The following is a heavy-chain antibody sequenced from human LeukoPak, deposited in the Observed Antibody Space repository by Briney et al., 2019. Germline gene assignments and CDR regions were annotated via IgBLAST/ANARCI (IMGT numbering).Heavy chain of an antibody. J-gene: IGHJ4*02. CDR2: IYTSGST. CDR1: GGSISSYY. Sequence: SETLSLTCTVSGGSISSYYWSWIRQLAGKGLEWIGRIYTSGSTNYNPSLKSRVTMSVDTSKNQFSLKLSSVTAADTAVYYYARSYCSSTSCYDYWGQGTLVTVSS. CDR3: ARSYCSSTSCYDY. V-gene: IGHV4-4*07. D-gene: IGHD2-2*01.